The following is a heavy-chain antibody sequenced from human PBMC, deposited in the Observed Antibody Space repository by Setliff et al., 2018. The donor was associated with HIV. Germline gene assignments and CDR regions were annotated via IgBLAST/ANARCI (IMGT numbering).Heavy chain of an antibody. Sequence: ASVKVSCKASGYTFTSYYIHWVRQAPGQGLEWMGVMNPSGGNATFAQKLQGRGTMTRETSTKTVYMELSSLRSEDTAMYYCARGGYCSGITCLIPYYYYYMDVWGKGTTVTVSS. D-gene: IGHD2-2*01. CDR1: GYTFTSYY. CDR2: MNPSGGNA. CDR3: ARGGYCSGITCLIPYYYYYMDV. V-gene: IGHV1-46*04. J-gene: IGHJ6*03.